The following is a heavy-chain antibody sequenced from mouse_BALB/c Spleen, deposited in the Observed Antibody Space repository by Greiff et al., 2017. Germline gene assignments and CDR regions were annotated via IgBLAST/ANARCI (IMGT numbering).Heavy chain of an antibody. D-gene: IGHD1-1*01. Sequence: EVHLVESGGGLVQPGGSRKLSCAASGFTFSSFGMHWVRQAPEKGLEWVAYISSGSSTIYYADTVKGRFTISRDNPKNTLFLQMTSLRSEDTAMYYCARGGSSYAMDYWGQGTSVTVSS. V-gene: IGHV5-17*02. CDR1: GFTFSSFG. CDR3: ARGGSSYAMDY. CDR2: ISSGSSTI. J-gene: IGHJ4*01.